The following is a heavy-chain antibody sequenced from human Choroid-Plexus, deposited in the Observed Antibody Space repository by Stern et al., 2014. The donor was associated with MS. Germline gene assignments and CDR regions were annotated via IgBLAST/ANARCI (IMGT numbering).Heavy chain of an antibody. CDR1: GFTLGSCA. D-gene: IGHD2/OR15-2a*01. Sequence: QMQLVQSGGGVVQPGRPLRPSCVASGFTLGSCAMHWVRQAPGKGLEWVAGVSYDGSNKYYADSVKGRFTISRDNSQNTLYMQMSSLRPEDTAVYYCAKDRQYLTYFFDHWGQGSLVTVSS. V-gene: IGHV3-30*18. CDR3: AKDRQYLTYFFDH. CDR2: VSYDGSNK. J-gene: IGHJ5*02.